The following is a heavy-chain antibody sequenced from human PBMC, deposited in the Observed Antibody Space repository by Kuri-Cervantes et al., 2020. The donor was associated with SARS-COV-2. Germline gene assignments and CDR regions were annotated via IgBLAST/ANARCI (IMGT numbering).Heavy chain of an antibody. Sequence: GGSLRLSCAASGFTFSNAWMNWVRQAPGKGLEWVSTISGSGGSTYYADSVKGRFTISRDNSKNTLYLQMNSLRADDTAVYYCAKGTRSSGYYCGLDFWGQGTLVTVSS. J-gene: IGHJ4*02. V-gene: IGHV3-23*01. CDR1: GFTFSNAW. CDR2: ISGSGGST. D-gene: IGHD3-22*01. CDR3: AKGTRSSGYYCGLDF.